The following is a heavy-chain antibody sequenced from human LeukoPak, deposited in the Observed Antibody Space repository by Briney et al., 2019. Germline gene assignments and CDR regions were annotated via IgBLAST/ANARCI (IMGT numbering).Heavy chain of an antibody. CDR3: ARDSLYSSSWRTFDY. CDR2: ISYDGSNK. V-gene: IGHV3-30-3*01. CDR1: GFTFSSYA. J-gene: IGHJ4*02. Sequence: GGSLRLSFAASGFTFSSYAMHWGRQATGKGLEWVAIISYDGSNKYYADSVKGRFTISRDNSKNTLYLQMNSLGAEDTAVYYCARDSLYSSSWRTFDYWGQGTLVTVSS. D-gene: IGHD6-13*01.